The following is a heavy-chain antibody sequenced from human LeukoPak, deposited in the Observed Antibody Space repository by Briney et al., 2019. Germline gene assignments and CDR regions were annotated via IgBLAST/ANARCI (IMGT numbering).Heavy chain of an antibody. CDR3: ARHVLRYFRDAFDI. CDR1: GGSISSYY. CDR2: IYTSGST. Sequence: SETLSLTCTVPGGSISSYYWSWIRQPPGKGLEWIGYIYTSGSTNYNPSLKSRVTISVDTSKNQFSLKLSSVTAADTAVYYCARHVLRYFRDAFDIWGQGTMVTVSS. D-gene: IGHD3-9*01. J-gene: IGHJ3*02. V-gene: IGHV4-4*09.